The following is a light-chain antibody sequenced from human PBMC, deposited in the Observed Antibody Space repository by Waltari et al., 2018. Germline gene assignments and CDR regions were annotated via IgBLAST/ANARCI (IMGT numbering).Light chain of an antibody. Sequence: QSALTQPRSVSGSPGQSVTISCTGTSSDVGGYNYVSWYQQPPAKAPKLIIYEIIKRPSGVPDRFSGSKSGNTASLTISGLQAEDEADYYCCSYAGSYTFGVFGGGTKVTVL. J-gene: IGLJ2*01. CDR2: EII. CDR1: SSDVGGYNY. CDR3: CSYAGSYTFGV. V-gene: IGLV2-11*01.